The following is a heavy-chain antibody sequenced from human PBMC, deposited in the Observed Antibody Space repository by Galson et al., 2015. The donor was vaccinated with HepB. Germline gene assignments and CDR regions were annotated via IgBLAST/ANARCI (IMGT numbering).Heavy chain of an antibody. Sequence: SLRLSCAASGFTFSSYAMHWVRQAPGKGLEWVAVISYDGSNKYYADSVKGRFTISRDNSKNTLYLQMNSLRAEDTAVYYCARGLGGDSSTYYYYGMDVWGQGTTVTVSS. V-gene: IGHV3-30-3*01. J-gene: IGHJ6*02. D-gene: IGHD3-10*01. CDR3: ARGLGGDSSTYYYYGMDV. CDR1: GFTFSSYA. CDR2: ISYDGSNK.